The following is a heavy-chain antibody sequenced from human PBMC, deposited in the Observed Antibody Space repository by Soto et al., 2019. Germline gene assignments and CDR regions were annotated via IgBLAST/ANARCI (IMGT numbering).Heavy chain of an antibody. V-gene: IGHV1-18*01. J-gene: IGHJ4*02. D-gene: IGHD3-3*01. CDR2: ISAYNGNT. Sequence: QVQLVQSGAAVKKPGASVKVSCKASGYTFTSYGISWVRQAPGQGLEWMGWISAYNGNTNYAQKLQGRVTMTTDTSTRKAYMELRSLRSDDTAVYYCSKDRHYDFLDSGDYWGQGTLVTVSS. CDR3: SKDRHYDFLDSGDY. CDR1: GYTFTSYG.